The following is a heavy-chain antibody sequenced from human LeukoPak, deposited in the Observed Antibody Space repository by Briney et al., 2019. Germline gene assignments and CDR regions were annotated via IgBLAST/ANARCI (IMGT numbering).Heavy chain of an antibody. Sequence: SETLSHTCTVSGGSISSYYWSWIRQPPGKGLEWIGYIYYSGSTNYNPSLKSRVTISVDTSKNQFSLKLSSVTAADTAVYYCASQYCSSTSCSHTLQFDYWGQGTLVTVS. CDR2: IYYSGST. D-gene: IGHD2-2*01. J-gene: IGHJ4*02. CDR3: ASQYCSSTSCSHTLQFDY. V-gene: IGHV4-59*01. CDR1: GGSISSYY.